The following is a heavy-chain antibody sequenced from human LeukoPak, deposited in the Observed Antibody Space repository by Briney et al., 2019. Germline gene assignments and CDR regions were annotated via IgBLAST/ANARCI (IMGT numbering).Heavy chain of an antibody. V-gene: IGHV3-48*03. Sequence: HSGGSLRLSCVASAFTFSSYEMNWVRQAPGKGLEWVSHTRSSGSPIYYADSVKGRFTISRDNAKNSLYLQMNSLRAEDTAVYYCARSEVNTFDIWGQGTMVTVSS. D-gene: IGHD3-22*01. CDR3: ARSEVNTFDI. J-gene: IGHJ3*02. CDR2: TRSSGSPI. CDR1: AFTFSSYE.